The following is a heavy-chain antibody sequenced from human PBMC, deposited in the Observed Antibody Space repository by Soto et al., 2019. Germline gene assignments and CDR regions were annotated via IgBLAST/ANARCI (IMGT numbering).Heavy chain of an antibody. CDR3: AKDEKGSSWYMDY. Sequence: EVQLLESGGGLVQPGGSLRLSCAASGFTFSSYAMSWVRQAPGTGLEWVSAISGSGGSTYYADSVKGRFTISRDNSKNTLYLQMNSLRAEDTAVYYCAKDEKGSSWYMDYWGQGTLVTVSS. CDR1: GFTFSSYA. D-gene: IGHD6-13*01. CDR2: ISGSGGST. V-gene: IGHV3-23*01. J-gene: IGHJ4*02.